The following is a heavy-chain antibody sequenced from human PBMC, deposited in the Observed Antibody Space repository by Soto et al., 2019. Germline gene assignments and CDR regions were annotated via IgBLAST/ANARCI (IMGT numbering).Heavy chain of an antibody. D-gene: IGHD3-22*01. V-gene: IGHV4-31*03. J-gene: IGHJ4*02. Sequence: SETLSLTCTVSGGSISSGGYYWSWIRQHPGKGLEWIGYIYYSGSTYYNPSLKSRVTISVDTSKNQFSLKLSSVTAADTAVYYCARGSGDSSGYYYVSYFDYWGQGTLVTVSS. CDR1: GGSISSGGYY. CDR2: IYYSGST. CDR3: ARGSGDSSGYYYVSYFDY.